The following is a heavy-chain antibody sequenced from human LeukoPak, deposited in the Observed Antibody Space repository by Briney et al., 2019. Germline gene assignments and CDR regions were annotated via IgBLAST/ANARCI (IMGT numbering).Heavy chain of an antibody. V-gene: IGHV3-48*03. CDR2: ISTSGATM. CDR1: GFTFSIYD. Sequence: GGSLRLSCVTSGFTFSIYDMNWVRQAPGKGLEWVSYISTSGATMHYADSVEGRFTISRDNARNSLYLQMNSLRAEGTAVYYCARGSFWGQGTLVTVSS. CDR3: ARGSF. J-gene: IGHJ4*02.